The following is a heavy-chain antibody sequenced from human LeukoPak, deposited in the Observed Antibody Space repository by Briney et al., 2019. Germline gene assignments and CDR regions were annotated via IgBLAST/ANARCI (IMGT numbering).Heavy chain of an antibody. CDR1: GFTFSSYS. D-gene: IGHD3-22*01. CDR3: VTGGHYSGS. V-gene: IGHV3-7*01. CDR2: IKPDGSEK. Sequence: PGGSLRLSCAASGFTFSSYSMNWVRQAPGKRLEWVANIKPDGSEKNYLDSVRGRFTISRDDAINFLYLQMNSLRVEDTAVYYCVTGGHYSGSWGQGSLVTVSS. J-gene: IGHJ5*02.